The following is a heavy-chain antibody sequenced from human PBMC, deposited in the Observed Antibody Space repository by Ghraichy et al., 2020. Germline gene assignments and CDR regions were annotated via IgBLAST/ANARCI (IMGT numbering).Heavy chain of an antibody. CDR2: ISSNGGST. J-gene: IGHJ4*02. V-gene: IGHV3-64*01. D-gene: IGHD1-26*01. CDR3: ARGSSGGWELPLDY. Sequence: GGSLRLSCAASGFTFSSYALHWVRQAPGKGLEYVSAISSNGGSTYYATSVKGRFTISRDNSKNTLYLQMGSLRAEDMAVYYCARGSSGGWELPLDYWGQGTLVTVSS. CDR1: GFTFSSYA.